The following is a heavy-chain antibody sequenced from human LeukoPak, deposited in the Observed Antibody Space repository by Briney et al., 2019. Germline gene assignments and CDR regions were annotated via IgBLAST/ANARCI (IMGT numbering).Heavy chain of an antibody. D-gene: IGHD1-26*01. V-gene: IGHV3-7*01. Sequence: GGSLRLSCVVSGFTFSMSTMTWVRQAPGKGLEWVAKMKEDGSEKYYVDSVEGRFTISRDNARNSLYLQMNSLSAEDTAVYYCATGGALGGSWPHWGQGTMVTVSS. J-gene: IGHJ4*02. CDR3: ATGGALGGSWPH. CDR2: MKEDGSEK. CDR1: GFTFSMST.